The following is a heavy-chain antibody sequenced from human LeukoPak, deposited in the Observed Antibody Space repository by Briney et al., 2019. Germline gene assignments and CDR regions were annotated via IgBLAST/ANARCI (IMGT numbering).Heavy chain of an antibody. J-gene: IGHJ4*02. V-gene: IGHV1-69*01. Sequence: SVTVSCKASGGSFTNHVISWVRQAPGQGLESVGGIIPMLNAANYALKMQGRVTITADESTTTAYLELNSLRSEDTAVYYCARALLDDYGGDFDSWGRGTMVIVSS. CDR2: IIPMLNAA. CDR1: GGSFTNHV. CDR3: ARALLDDYGGDFDS. D-gene: IGHD4/OR15-4a*01.